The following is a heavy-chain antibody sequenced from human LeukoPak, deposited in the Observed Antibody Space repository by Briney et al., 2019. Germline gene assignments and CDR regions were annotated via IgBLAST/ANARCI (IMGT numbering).Heavy chain of an antibody. Sequence: GGSLRLSCAASGFTFSGYWMHWVRQPPGKGLVWVSRINSDGSMTNYADSVKGRLTISRDNANTLYLQMNGLRAEDTAVYFCAGSIVGALVSFDYWGQGTLVTVSS. V-gene: IGHV3-74*01. CDR2: INSDGSMT. CDR1: GFTFSGYW. D-gene: IGHD1-26*01. J-gene: IGHJ4*02. CDR3: AGSIVGALVSFDY.